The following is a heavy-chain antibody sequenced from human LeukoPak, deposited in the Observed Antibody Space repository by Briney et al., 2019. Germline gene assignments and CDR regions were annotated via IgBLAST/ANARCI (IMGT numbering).Heavy chain of an antibody. CDR2: IKSDGITI. Sequence: GGSLRLSCAASGFTFSNYMMHWVRQAPGKGLVWVSRIKSDGITITYADSVKGRFTVSRDNSKNTLYLQMNSLRAEDTATYYCVKSGIAAAGQRGYFDYWGQGTLVTVSS. D-gene: IGHD6-13*01. J-gene: IGHJ4*02. V-gene: IGHV3-74*01. CDR1: GFTFSNYM. CDR3: VKSGIAAAGQRGYFDY.